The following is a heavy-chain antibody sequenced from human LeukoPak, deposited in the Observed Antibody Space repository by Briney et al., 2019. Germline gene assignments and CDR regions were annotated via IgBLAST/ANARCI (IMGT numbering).Heavy chain of an antibody. J-gene: IGHJ4*02. CDR3: ANGYRYCSNTRCDFDY. CDR1: GYTFTSYG. Sequence: ASVKVSCKASGYTFTSYGISWVRQAPGQGLEWMGWISAYNGNTNYAQKLQGRVTMTTDTSTSTAYMELRSLRSDDTAVCYCANGYRYCSNTRCDFDYWGQGTLVTVSS. CDR2: ISAYNGNT. V-gene: IGHV1-18*01. D-gene: IGHD2-2*01.